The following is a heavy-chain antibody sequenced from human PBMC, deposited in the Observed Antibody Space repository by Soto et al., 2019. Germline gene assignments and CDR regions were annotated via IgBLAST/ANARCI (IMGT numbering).Heavy chain of an antibody. V-gene: IGHV5-51*01. CDR2: IYPGDSDT. J-gene: IGHJ6*02. CDR1: GCSFTRYW. CDR3: ARSVYSNGYVVDVMAF. Sequence: REYLKISCKGSGCSFTRYWIAWVRQMPGKGLEWMGIIYPGDSDTRYSPSFQGQVTISADKSISTAYLQWSSLKASDTAMYYCARSVYSNGYVVDVMAFWGQGTTVTVS. D-gene: IGHD5-18*01.